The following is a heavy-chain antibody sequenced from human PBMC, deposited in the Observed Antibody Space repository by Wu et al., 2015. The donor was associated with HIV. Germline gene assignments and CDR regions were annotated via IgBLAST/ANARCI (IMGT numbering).Heavy chain of an antibody. D-gene: IGHD1/OR15-1a*01. Sequence: QVELEQSGPEVKRPGASVKVSCQASGYTFSNYGITWVRQAPGQGLEWMGWITPFNLHTKSAEKFQARVTLTSDTSTSTAYMELRGLRSEDTAVYYCARRGAATPVTQQQWSDHWGQGTLVTVSS. CDR1: GYTFSNYG. CDR2: ITPFNLHT. J-gene: IGHJ4*02. CDR3: ARRGAATPVTQQQWSDH. V-gene: IGHV1-18*01.